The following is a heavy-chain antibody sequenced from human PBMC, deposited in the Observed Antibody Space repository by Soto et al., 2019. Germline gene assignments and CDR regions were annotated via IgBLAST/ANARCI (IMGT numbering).Heavy chain of an antibody. Sequence: AVKVSCKACGLTFTSSAVQWVRQARGQRLEWIGWIVVGSGNTNYAQKFQERVTITRDMSTSTAYMELSSLRSEDTAVYYCAAGISITGTLDYWGQGTLVTVSS. V-gene: IGHV1-58*01. J-gene: IGHJ4*02. CDR2: IVVGSGNT. D-gene: IGHD1-7*01. CDR3: AAGISITGTLDY. CDR1: GLTFTSSA.